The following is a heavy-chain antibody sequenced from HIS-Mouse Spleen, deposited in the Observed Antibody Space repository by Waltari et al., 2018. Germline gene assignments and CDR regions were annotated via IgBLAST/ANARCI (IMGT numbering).Heavy chain of an antibody. D-gene: IGHD2-15*01. CDR2: MNPNRWNT. Sequence: QVQLVQSGAEVKKPGASVKVSCKASGYTFTSYDINWVRQATGQGLEWMGWMNPNRWNTGYAQKFKGRVTMTRNTSISTAYMGLSSLRSEDTAVYYCARAAWTCSGGSCPHYFDYWGQGTLVTVSS. CDR1: GYTFTSYD. J-gene: IGHJ4*02. CDR3: ARAAWTCSGGSCPHYFDY. V-gene: IGHV1-8*01.